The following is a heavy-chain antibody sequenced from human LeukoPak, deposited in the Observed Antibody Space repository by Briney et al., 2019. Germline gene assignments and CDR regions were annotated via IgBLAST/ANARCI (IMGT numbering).Heavy chain of an antibody. Sequence: GASVKVSCKASGYTFTSYYMHWVRQAPGQGLEWVGIINPSGDPTTYAQKFQGRVTMTSDMSTSTVYMELSSLRSEDMAVYYCARSSGYYSSLFYMHVWGKGTTVTVSS. J-gene: IGHJ6*03. CDR1: GYTFTSYY. V-gene: IGHV1-46*01. CDR2: INPSGDPT. D-gene: IGHD3-22*01. CDR3: ARSSGYYSSLFYMHV.